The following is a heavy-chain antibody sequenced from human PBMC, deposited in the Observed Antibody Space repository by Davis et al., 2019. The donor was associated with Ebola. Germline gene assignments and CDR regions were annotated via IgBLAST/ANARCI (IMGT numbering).Heavy chain of an antibody. D-gene: IGHD5-18*01. CDR3: AAADTAMVSYYYYYMDV. CDR2: INPSGGST. V-gene: IGHV1-46*01. J-gene: IGHJ6*03. CDR1: GGTFSSYA. Sequence: ASVKVSCKASGGTFSSYAISWVRQAPGQGLEWMGIINPSGGSTSYAQKFQGRVTMTRDTSTSTVYMELSSLRSEDTAVYYCAAADTAMVSYYYYYMDVWGKGTTVTVSS.